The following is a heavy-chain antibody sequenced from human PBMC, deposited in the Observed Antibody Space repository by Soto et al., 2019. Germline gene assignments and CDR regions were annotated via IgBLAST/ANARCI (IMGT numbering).Heavy chain of an antibody. CDR2: IKSKTDGGTT. V-gene: IGHV3-15*01. Sequence: GGSLRLSCAASGFTFSNAWMSWVRQAPGKGLEWVGRIKSKTDGGTTYYAAPVKGRFTISRDDSKNTLYLQMNSLKTEDTAVYYCTTDGYSPYYYGSGSYDHWGQGTLVTVSS. D-gene: IGHD3-10*01. CDR1: GFTFSNAW. J-gene: IGHJ4*02. CDR3: TTDGYSPYYYGSGSYDH.